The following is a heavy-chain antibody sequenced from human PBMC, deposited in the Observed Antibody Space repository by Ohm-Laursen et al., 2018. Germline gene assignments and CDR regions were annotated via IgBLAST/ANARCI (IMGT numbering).Heavy chain of an antibody. D-gene: IGHD6-19*01. CDR1: GDSVSSNDAA. Sequence: QTLSLTCAISGDSVSSNDAAWNWVRQSPSRGLEWLGMTYYRSKWHNDYLESVKSRISIIPDTSKNQFSLKLSSVTAADTAVYYCARATYSSGWYEYWYFDLWGRGTLVTVSS. J-gene: IGHJ2*01. V-gene: IGHV6-1*01. CDR3: ARATYSSGWYEYWYFDL. CDR2: TYYRSKWHN.